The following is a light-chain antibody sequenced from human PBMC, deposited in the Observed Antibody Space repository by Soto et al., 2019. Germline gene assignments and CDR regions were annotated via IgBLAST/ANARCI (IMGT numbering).Light chain of an antibody. V-gene: IGKV1-39*01. Sequence: IHMTQSPSSLTASVGERVTFTCRASQSISTYIKWYEQKPGKAPNLLIYGASNLQSGVPSRFSGGVSRTDFTLSISSLQPEDFGTYYCQQSYTSPVTFGGGTRWIS. J-gene: IGKJ4*01. CDR3: QQSYTSPVT. CDR2: GAS. CDR1: QSISTY.